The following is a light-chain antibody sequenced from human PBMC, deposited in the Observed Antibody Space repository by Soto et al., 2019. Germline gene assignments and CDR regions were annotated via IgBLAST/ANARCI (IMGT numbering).Light chain of an antibody. J-gene: IGKJ1*01. V-gene: IGKV1-5*03. CDR1: QTISSW. CDR2: KAS. CDR3: QHYNSYSEA. Sequence: DLPMAPAPSPLSAIVGGRVTHPCRASQTISSWLAWYQQKPGKAPKLLIYKASTLKSGVPSRFSGSGSGTEFTLTISSLQPDDFATYYCQHYNSYSEAFGQGTKVDIK.